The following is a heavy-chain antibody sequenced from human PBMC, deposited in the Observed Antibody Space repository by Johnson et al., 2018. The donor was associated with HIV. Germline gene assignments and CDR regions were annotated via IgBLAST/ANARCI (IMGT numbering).Heavy chain of an antibody. D-gene: IGHD1-1*01. V-gene: IGHV3-13*01. J-gene: IGHJ3*02. Sequence: VQLVGSGGGVVQPGRSLRLSCAASGFTFSSYDMHWVRQATGKGLEWVSAIGPAGDTYYPDFVTGRFTISRDNSKNTVYLKMNRLRAEDTAVYYCARDRAEVDDPNDAFDIWGQGTVVTVSS. CDR1: GFTFSSYD. CDR2: IGPAGDT. CDR3: ARDRAEVDDPNDAFDI.